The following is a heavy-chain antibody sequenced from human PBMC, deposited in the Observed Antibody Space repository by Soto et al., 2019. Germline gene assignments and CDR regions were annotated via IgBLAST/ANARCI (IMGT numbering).Heavy chain of an antibody. Sequence: GGSLRLSCAASGFPFSNAWINWVRQVPGKGLEWVGRVKSKTDGGSSDYAAPVKGRFAVSRDDSKNIVYLQMNSLKIEDTGVYYCTTDSRTTLPEIRFDYWGQGTQVTVSS. CDR2: VKSKTDGGSS. CDR3: TTDSRTTLPEIRFDY. D-gene: IGHD1-26*01. J-gene: IGHJ4*02. CDR1: GFPFSNAW. V-gene: IGHV3-15*07.